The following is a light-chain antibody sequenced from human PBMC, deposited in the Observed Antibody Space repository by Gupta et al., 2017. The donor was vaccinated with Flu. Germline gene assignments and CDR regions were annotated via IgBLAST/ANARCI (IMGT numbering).Light chain of an antibody. CDR3: AAWDDTLNGPV. CDR1: RSNIGSNT. CDR2: TNN. J-gene: IGLJ3*02. V-gene: IGLV1-44*01. Sequence: QSVLTQAPSASGTPGQRVTISCSGSRSNIGSNTVNWYQQLPGTAPKLLIYTNNQRPSGVPDRFSGSKSGTSASLAISGLQAEDETDYYCAAWDDTLNGPVFGGGTKVTVL.